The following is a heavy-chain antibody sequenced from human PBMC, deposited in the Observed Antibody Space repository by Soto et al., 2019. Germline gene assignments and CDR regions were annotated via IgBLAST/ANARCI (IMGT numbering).Heavy chain of an antibody. Sequence: PGGSLRLSCAASGFTFSSYAMHWVRQAPGKGLEWVAVISYDGSNKYYADSVKGRFTISRDNSKNTLYLQMNSLRAEDTAVYYCARDLLGYCISTSCYNPFIFDYWGQGTLVTVSS. CDR3: ARDLLGYCISTSCYNPFIFDY. V-gene: IGHV3-30-3*01. D-gene: IGHD2-2*01. CDR2: ISYDGSNK. CDR1: GFTFSSYA. J-gene: IGHJ4*02.